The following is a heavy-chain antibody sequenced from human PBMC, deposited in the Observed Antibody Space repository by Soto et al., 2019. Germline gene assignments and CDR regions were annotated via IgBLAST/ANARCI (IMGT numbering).Heavy chain of an antibody. CDR2: IYYSGST. V-gene: IGHV4-39*02. Sequence: QLQLQESGPGLVKPSETLSLTCTVSGGSISSSSYYWGWIRQPPGKGLEWIGSIYYSGSTYYNPSLKSGVTISVDTSNNHFSLKLSSVAAADTAVYYCARSALYSGYDYDGSFDNWGQGTMVTVSS. J-gene: IGHJ3*02. CDR1: GGSISSSSYY. CDR3: ARSALYSGYDYDGSFDN. D-gene: IGHD5-12*01.